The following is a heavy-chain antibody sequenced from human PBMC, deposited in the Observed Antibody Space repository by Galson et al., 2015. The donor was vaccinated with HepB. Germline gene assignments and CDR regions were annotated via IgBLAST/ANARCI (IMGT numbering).Heavy chain of an antibody. V-gene: IGHV3-74*01. CDR3: ARVSVVVVAVDAFDI. Sequence: SLRLSCAASGFTFSSYWMHWVRQAPGKGLVWVSRINSDGSSTSYADSVKGRFTISRDNAKNTLYLQMNSLRAEDTAVYYCARVSVVVVAVDAFDIWGQGTMVTVSS. J-gene: IGHJ3*02. CDR2: INSDGSST. CDR1: GFTFSSYW. D-gene: IGHD2-15*01.